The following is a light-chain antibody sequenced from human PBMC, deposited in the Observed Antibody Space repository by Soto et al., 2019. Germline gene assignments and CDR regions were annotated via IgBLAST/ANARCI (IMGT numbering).Light chain of an antibody. CDR3: QQCGPSLKYT. V-gene: IGKV3-20*01. CDR1: QTVTGSY. CDR2: GAS. Sequence: EIVLTQSPGTLSLSPGERATLSCRASQTVTGSYLAWYQQKPGQAPRLLIDGASNRATGIPDRFSGSGSGTDFTLTISRLEPEDFAVYYCQQCGPSLKYTFGQGTKLEIK. J-gene: IGKJ2*01.